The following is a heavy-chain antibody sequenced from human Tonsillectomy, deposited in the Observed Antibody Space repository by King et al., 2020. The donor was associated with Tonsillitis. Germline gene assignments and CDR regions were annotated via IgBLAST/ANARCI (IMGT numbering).Heavy chain of an antibody. CDR1: GGSISSGGYY. D-gene: IGHD3-3*01. CDR2: IHYSGST. J-gene: IGHJ4*02. CDR3: ARGDPLPPIFGAGMFDY. V-gene: IGHV4-31*03. Sequence: VQLQESGPGLVKPSQTLSLTCTVSGGSISSGGYYWSWIRQHPGKGLEWIGYIHYSGSTYYNPSLKSRVTISVDTSKNQFSLKLSSVTAADTAVYYCARGDPLPPIFGAGMFDYWGQGTLVTVSS.